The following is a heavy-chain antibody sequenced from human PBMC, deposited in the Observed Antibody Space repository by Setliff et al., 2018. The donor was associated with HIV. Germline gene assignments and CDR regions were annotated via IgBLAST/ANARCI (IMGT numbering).Heavy chain of an antibody. CDR3: ARELLRSWDGSENSYKPYYFDY. J-gene: IGHJ4*02. V-gene: IGHV4-34*01. CDR2: INHSGST. CDR1: GGSFSDYY. D-gene: IGHD3-10*01. Sequence: SETLSLTCAVYGGSFSDYYWSWIRQPPGKGLEWIGEINHSGSTNYNPSLKRRVTISVDTSKNQFSLKLSSVTAADTAVYYCARELLRSWDGSENSYKPYYFDYWGPGTLVTVSS.